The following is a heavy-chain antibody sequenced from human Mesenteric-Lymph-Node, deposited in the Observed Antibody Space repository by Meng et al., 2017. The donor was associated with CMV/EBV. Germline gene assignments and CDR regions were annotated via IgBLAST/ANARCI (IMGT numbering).Heavy chain of an antibody. Sequence: LQRGVGRFQVWGTVSGAWAVLGGSSSVYTWNWNCQAPEKGVEWMGEINHSESTTYSPSFTSRIIISVDTSSNQISMNMGSVTAADTAVYYCARGYSYDILPGYCDYWGQGALVTVFS. CDR3: ARGYSYDILPGYCDY. D-gene: IGHD3-9*01. CDR1: GGSSSVYT. CDR2: INHSEST. V-gene: IGHV4-34*01. J-gene: IGHJ4*02.